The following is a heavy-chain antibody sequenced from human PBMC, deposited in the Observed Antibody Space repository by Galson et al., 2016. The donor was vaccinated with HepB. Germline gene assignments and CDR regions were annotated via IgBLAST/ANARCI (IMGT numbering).Heavy chain of an antibody. J-gene: IGHJ3*02. D-gene: IGHD5-12*01. CDR2: ISGSGGTT. CDR1: GFTFSSYA. CDR3: AKVFLVGTADAYDI. V-gene: IGHV3-23*01. Sequence: SLRLSCAASGFTFSSYAMSWVRQAPGKGLEWVSVISGSGGTTYYADSVKGRFTISRDNSKNKLYVQMNSLTAEDTAIYYCAKVFLVGTADAYDIWGQGTMVIVSS.